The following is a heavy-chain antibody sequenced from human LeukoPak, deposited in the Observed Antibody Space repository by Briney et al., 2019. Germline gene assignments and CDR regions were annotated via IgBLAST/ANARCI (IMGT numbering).Heavy chain of an antibody. CDR1: GYSFTNYW. J-gene: IGHJ6*03. D-gene: IGHD3-3*01. CDR3: ARSPRNYHDFWSYYMDV. CDR2: IYPGDSDT. V-gene: IGHV5-51*01. Sequence: GESLKISCKGSGYSFTNYWIGWVRQMPGKGLEWMGIIYPGDSDTRYSPSFQGQVTISADKSISTAYLQWSSLKASDTAMYYCARSPRNYHDFWSYYMDVWGKGTTVTVSS.